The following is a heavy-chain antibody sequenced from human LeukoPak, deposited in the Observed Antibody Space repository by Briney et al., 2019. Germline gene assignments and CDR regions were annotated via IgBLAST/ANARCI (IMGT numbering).Heavy chain of an antibody. J-gene: IGHJ3*02. Sequence: PSQTLSLTCTVSGGSISSGGYYWRWIRQHPGKGLEWIGYIYYSGSTNYNPSLKSRVTISVDTSKNQFSLKLSSVTAADTAVYYCARSPDSGSYPDAFDIWGQGTMVTVSS. D-gene: IGHD1-26*01. V-gene: IGHV4-31*03. CDR2: IYYSGST. CDR3: ARSPDSGSYPDAFDI. CDR1: GGSISSGGYY.